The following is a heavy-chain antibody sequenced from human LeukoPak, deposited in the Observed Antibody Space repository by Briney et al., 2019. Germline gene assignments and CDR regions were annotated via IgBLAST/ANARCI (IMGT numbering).Heavy chain of an antibody. J-gene: IGHJ3*02. D-gene: IGHD3-22*01. CDR1: GGTFSSYA. Sequence: SVKVSCKASGGTFSSYAISWVRQAPGQGLEWMGGIIPIFGTANYAQKFQGRVTITADESTSTAYMELSSLRSEDTAVYYCAKDSYYYDSSAEGDAFDIWGQGTMVTVSS. CDR3: AKDSYYYDSSAEGDAFDI. CDR2: IIPIFGTA. V-gene: IGHV1-69*13.